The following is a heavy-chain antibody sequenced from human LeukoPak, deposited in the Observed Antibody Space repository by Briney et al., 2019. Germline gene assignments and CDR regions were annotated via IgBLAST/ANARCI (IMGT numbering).Heavy chain of an antibody. CDR3: ARGGYDFWSGDWFDP. V-gene: IGHV4-34*01. D-gene: IGHD3-3*01. Sequence: PSETLSLTCAVYGGSFSGYYWSWIRQPPGKGLEWIGEINHSGGTNYNPSLKSRVTISVDTSKNQFSLKLSSVTAADTAVYYCARGGYDFWSGDWFDPWGQGTLVTVSS. CDR2: INHSGGT. CDR1: GGSFSGYY. J-gene: IGHJ5*02.